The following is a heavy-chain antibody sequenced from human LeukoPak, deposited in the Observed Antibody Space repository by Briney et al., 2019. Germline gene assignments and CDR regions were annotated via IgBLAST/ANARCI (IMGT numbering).Heavy chain of an antibody. J-gene: IGHJ5*02. CDR2: ISAYNGNT. D-gene: IGHD6-6*01. CDR3: ARDNSYRDSSWWLDP. Sequence: ASVKVSCKASGYTFTSYGISWVRQAPGQGLEWMGWISAYNGNTNYAQKLQGRVTMTTDTSTSTAYMELRSLRSDDTAVYYCARDNSYRDSSWWLDPWGQGTLVTVSS. CDR1: GYTFTSYG. V-gene: IGHV1-18*01.